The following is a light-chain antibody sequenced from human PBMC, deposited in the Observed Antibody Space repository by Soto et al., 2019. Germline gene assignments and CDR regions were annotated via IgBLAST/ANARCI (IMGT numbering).Light chain of an antibody. CDR1: FSNIGSNY. CDR3: GEWDKSLRELV. V-gene: IGLV1-51*01. CDR2: DTD. Sequence: QSVLTPPPSVSAAPGQKITIFCSGSFSNIGSNYVSWYQQFPGTAPKLLIVDTDKRPSGIPVRCSGSKSGTSATLAITVLQAGDEADYYCGEWDKSLRELVFGGGTKVTVL. J-gene: IGLJ2*01.